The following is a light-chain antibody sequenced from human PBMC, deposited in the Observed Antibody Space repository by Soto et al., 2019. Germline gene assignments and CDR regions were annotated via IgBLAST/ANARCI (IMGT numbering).Light chain of an antibody. J-gene: IGKJ1*01. CDR1: QSINSD. CDR2: GAS. Sequence: EIVMTQSPATLSVSPGERATLSCRASQSINSDLAWYEQKPGQAPRLLIYGASTRATDIPARFSGSGSGTEFTLTVSSLQSEDFAVYYCQQYNNWPPWTFGQGTKVDIK. V-gene: IGKV3-15*01. CDR3: QQYNNWPPWT.